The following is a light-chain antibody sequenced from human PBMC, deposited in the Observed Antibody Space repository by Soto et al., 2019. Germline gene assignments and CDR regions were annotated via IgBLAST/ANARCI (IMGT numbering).Light chain of an antibody. V-gene: IGKV3-20*01. Sequence: EIVLTQSPGTLSLSPGERATLSCRASQTVSSSYLGWYQQKPGQPPRLLIYGASSRATGIPDRFSGSGSGTDFTLTISRLEPEDFAVYYCQQYGSTHRTFGQGTKVDIK. J-gene: IGKJ1*01. CDR2: GAS. CDR3: QQYGSTHRT. CDR1: QTVSSSY.